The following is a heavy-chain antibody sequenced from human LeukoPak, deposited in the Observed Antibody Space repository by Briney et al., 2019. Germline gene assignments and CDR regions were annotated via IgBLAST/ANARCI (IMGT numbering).Heavy chain of an antibody. Sequence: SETLSLTCTVSGGSIISSSYYWGWIRQPPGKGLEWIGSIYYSGSTYYNPSLKSRVTISVDTSKNQFSLKLSSVTAADTAVYYCARQLVHYDFWSGYSIGHFDYWGQGTLVTVSS. CDR1: GGSIISSSYY. V-gene: IGHV4-39*01. J-gene: IGHJ4*02. CDR2: IYYSGST. D-gene: IGHD3-3*01. CDR3: ARQLVHYDFWSGYSIGHFDY.